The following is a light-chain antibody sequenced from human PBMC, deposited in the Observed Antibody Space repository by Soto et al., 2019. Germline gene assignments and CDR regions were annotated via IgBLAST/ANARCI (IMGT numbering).Light chain of an antibody. CDR2: GAS. J-gene: IGKJ2*01. CDR3: QQYGSSPT. V-gene: IGKV3-20*01. CDR1: QSVSSSY. Sequence: EIVLTQSPGTLSLSPGERATLSCRASQSVSSSYLGWYQQKPGQAPRLLIYGASSRATGIPDRFSGSESGTDFTLTISRLEPEDFAVYYCQQYGSSPTFGQGTKQEIK.